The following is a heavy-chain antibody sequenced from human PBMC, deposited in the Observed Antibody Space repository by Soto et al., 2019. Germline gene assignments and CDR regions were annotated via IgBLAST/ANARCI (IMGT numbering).Heavy chain of an antibody. V-gene: IGHV3-64*01. CDR2: ISSNGGST. CDR1: GFTFSSYA. CDR3: ARGSFDAFDI. D-gene: IGHD2-15*01. J-gene: IGHJ3*02. Sequence: PGGSLRLSCAASGFTFSSYAMHWVRQAPGKGLEYVSAISSNGGSTYYANSVKGRFTISRDNSKNTLYLQMGSLRAEDVAVYYCARGSFDAFDIWGQGTMVTVS.